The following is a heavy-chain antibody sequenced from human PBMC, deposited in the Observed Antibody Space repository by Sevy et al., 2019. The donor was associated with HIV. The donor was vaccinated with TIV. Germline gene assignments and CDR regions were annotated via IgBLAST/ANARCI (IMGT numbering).Heavy chain of an antibody. CDR3: ARDRTPVTTYFDY. J-gene: IGHJ4*02. D-gene: IGHD4-17*01. V-gene: IGHV3-20*04. Sequence: GGSLRLSCAVSGFTFDDYGMSWARQAPGKGLEWVSGINWSGASTDYADSVKGRFTISRDNAKNSLYLQMNSLRAEDTAFYYCARDRTPVTTYFDYWGQGTLVTVSS. CDR1: GFTFDDYG. CDR2: INWSGAST.